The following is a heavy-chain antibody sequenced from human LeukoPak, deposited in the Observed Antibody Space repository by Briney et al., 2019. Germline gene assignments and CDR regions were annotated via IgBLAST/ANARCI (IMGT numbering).Heavy chain of an antibody. D-gene: IGHD6-25*01. V-gene: IGHV3-66*01. Sequence: PGGSLRLSCAASGFTVSSNYMSWVRQAPGKGLEWVSVIYSGGSTYYADSVKGRFTISRDNYKNTLYLQMNSLRAEETAVYYCARDQRPQNYGMDVWGQGTTVPVSS. J-gene: IGHJ6*02. CDR3: ARDQRPQNYGMDV. CDR2: IYSGGST. CDR1: GFTVSSNY.